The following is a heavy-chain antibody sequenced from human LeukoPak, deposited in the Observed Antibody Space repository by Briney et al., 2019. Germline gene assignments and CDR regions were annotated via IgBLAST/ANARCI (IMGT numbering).Heavy chain of an antibody. V-gene: IGHV3-20*04. J-gene: IGHJ6*03. CDR3: ARDRPVKYSSYDYYYMDV. CDR2: INWDGGST. CDR1: GFTFEDHG. Sequence: GGSLRLSXAASGFTFEDHGGTWLRQVRGKGLEWVAGINWDGGSTGYADSVKGRFTISRDNAKNTLYLQMDSLRAEDTAVYYCARDRPVKYSSYDYYYMDVWGKGTTVTVSS. D-gene: IGHD6-6*01.